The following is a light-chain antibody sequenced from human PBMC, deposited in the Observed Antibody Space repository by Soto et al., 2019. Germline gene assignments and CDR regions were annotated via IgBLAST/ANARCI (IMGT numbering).Light chain of an antibody. CDR2: EVS. CDR1: SSDVGGYDF. V-gene: IGLV2-8*01. CDR3: CSFAGL. J-gene: IGLJ2*01. Sequence: QSALTQPPSASGSPGQSVTISCTGTSSDVGGYDFVSWYQQHPGKAPKILIYEVSKRASGVPDRFSGSKSGNTASLTVSGLQAEDEADYYCCSFAGLFGGGTKLTVL.